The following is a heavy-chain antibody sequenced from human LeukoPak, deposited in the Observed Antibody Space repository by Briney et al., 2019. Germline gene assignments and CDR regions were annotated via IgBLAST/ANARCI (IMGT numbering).Heavy chain of an antibody. V-gene: IGHV1-69*05. Sequence: WASVKVSCKASGGTFSSYAISWVRQAPGQGLEWMGGIIPIFGTANYAQKFQGRVTITTDESTSTAYMELSGLRSEDTAVYYCARGPYYDILTGYLPYYFDYWGQGTLVTVSS. CDR3: ARGPYYDILTGYLPYYFDY. J-gene: IGHJ4*02. D-gene: IGHD3-9*01. CDR1: GGTFSSYA. CDR2: IIPIFGTA.